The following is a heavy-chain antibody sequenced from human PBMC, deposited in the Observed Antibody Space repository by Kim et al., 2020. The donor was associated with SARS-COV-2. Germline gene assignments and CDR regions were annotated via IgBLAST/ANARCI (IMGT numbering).Heavy chain of an antibody. J-gene: IGHJ3*01. D-gene: IGHD3-3*01. Sequence: GRFTISRDNAKNSLYLQMNSLRAEDTAVYYCARSTIFSFWGQGTMVTVSS. CDR3: ARSTIFSF. V-gene: IGHV3-11*06.